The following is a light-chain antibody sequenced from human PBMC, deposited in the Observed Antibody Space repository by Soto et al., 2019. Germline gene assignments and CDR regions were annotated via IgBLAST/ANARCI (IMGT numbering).Light chain of an antibody. V-gene: IGLV2-14*01. J-gene: IGLJ1*01. CDR1: SSDIGAYDY. Sequence: SVLTHPASLSGSPGQSITISCTGTSSDIGAYDYVSWFQQHPGKAPKLMISEVNNRPSGVSNRFSGSKSGNTAYLTISGLQVEDEAEYFCFSFTTTRTHVFGTGTKVTVL. CDR3: FSFTTTRTHV. CDR2: EVN.